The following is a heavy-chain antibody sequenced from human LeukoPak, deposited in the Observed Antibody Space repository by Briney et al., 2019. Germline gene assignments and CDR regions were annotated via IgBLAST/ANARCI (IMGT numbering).Heavy chain of an antibody. J-gene: IGHJ4*02. D-gene: IGHD6-19*01. CDR1: GYTFTSYS. V-gene: IGHV1-3*01. CDR2: INAGIGET. Sequence: PEASVKVSCKASGYTFTSYSKYTIHWVRQAPGQRLEWMGWINAGIGETRYSQKFQGRVTFTGDTSANTVYMELNSLISEVTAVYYCARDSDTSDWAWVYWGQGTLVTVSS. CDR3: ARDSDTSDWAWVY.